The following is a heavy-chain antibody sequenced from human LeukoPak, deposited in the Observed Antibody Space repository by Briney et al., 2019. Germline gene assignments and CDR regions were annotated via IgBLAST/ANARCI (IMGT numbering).Heavy chain of an antibody. CDR2: MNPNSGNT. J-gene: IGHJ4*02. CDR3: ASSVATAVAFDY. V-gene: IGHV1-8*01. Sequence: ASVKVSCKASGYTFTSYDINWVRQATGQGLEWMGWMNPNSGNTGYAQKFQGRVTMTRNTSISTAYMELSSLRSEDTAVYYCASSVATAVAFDYWGQGILVTVSS. D-gene: IGHD6-13*01. CDR1: GYTFTSYD.